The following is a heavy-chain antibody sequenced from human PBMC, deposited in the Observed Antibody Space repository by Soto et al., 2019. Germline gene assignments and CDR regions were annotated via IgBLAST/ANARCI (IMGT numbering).Heavy chain of an antibody. CDR1: GGTFSSYA. CDR2: IIPIFGTA. D-gene: IGHD2-2*01. J-gene: IGHJ6*02. Sequence: GASVKVSCKASGGTFSSYAISWVRQAPGQGLEWMGGIIPIFGTANYAQKFQGRVTITADESTSTAYMELSSLRSEDTAVYYCARTQKGPKVVPAAKGNYYYYGMDVWGQGTTVTVSS. CDR3: ARTQKGPKVVPAAKGNYYYYGMDV. V-gene: IGHV1-69*13.